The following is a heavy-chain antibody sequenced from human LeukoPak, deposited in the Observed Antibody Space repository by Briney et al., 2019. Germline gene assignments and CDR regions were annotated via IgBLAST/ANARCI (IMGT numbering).Heavy chain of an antibody. J-gene: IGHJ5*02. CDR1: GYTFTGYY. CDR2: VNPNSGGT. CDR3: ARGGIVVVPAATKRYNWFDP. Sequence: ASVKVSCKASGYTFTGYYMHWVRRAPGQGLEWMGWVNPNSGGTNYAQKFQGRVTMTRDTSISTAYMELSRLRSDDTAVYYCARGGIVVVPAATKRYNWFDPWGQGTLVTVSS. D-gene: IGHD2-2*01. V-gene: IGHV1-2*02.